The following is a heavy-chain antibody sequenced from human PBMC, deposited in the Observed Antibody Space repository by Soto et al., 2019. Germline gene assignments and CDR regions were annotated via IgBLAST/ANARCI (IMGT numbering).Heavy chain of an antibody. J-gene: IGHJ4*02. CDR3: TTFLL. Sequence: GGSLRLSCAASGFTFSNAWMNWVRQAPGKGLEWVGRIKSKTYGGTTDYAAPVKGRFTISRDDSKNTLYLQMNSLKTEDTAVYYCTTFLLWGQGTLVTVSS. V-gene: IGHV3-15*07. CDR2: IKSKTYGGTT. CDR1: GFTFSNAW.